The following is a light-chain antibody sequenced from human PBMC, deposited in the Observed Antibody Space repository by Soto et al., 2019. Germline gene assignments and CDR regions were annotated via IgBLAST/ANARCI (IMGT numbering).Light chain of an antibody. CDR3: QHYYNWPRT. CDR2: GAS. CDR1: QFVGKN. V-gene: IGKV3-15*01. Sequence: EIVMTQSPATLSVSPGERATLSCRASQFVGKNLAWYQQKPGQSPRLLVYGASTRATGIPARFTGSGSGTEFTLSISNLQSQDVAIYYCQHYYNWPRTFGQGTRLEIK. J-gene: IGKJ5*01.